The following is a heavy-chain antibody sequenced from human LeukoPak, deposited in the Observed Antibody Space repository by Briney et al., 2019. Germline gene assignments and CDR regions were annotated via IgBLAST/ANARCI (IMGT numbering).Heavy chain of an antibody. Sequence: GGSLRLSCAASGFTFSSYAMHWLRQAPGKGLGWVAVISYDGSNKYYADSVKGRFTISRDNSKNTLYLQMNSLRAEDTAVYYCARDWNEYYFDYWGQGTLVTVSS. J-gene: IGHJ4*02. CDR2: ISYDGSNK. CDR3: ARDWNEYYFDY. D-gene: IGHD1-1*01. V-gene: IGHV3-30*04. CDR1: GFTFSSYA.